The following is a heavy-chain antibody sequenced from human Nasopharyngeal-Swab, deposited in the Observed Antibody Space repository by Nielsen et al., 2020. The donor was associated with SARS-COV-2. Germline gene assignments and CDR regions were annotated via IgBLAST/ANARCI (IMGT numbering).Heavy chain of an antibody. J-gene: IGHJ4*02. D-gene: IGHD3-22*01. Sequence: WIRQPPGKGPEWVSVIYSDGSTYSADSMKGRVTISRDNSKNTLYLQMNSLRAEDTAVYYCARGAYDSSGYFWDYWGQGTLVTVSS. V-gene: IGHV3-53*03. CDR2: IYSDGST. CDR3: ARGAYDSSGYFWDY.